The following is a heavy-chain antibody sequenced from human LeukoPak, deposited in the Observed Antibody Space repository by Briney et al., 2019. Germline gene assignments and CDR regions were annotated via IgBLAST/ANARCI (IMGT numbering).Heavy chain of an antibody. V-gene: IGHV3-43*02. CDR1: GFTFDDYA. CDR2: ISGDGGST. D-gene: IGHD6-19*01. CDR3: AKDRGWYDY. Sequence: PGGSLRLSCAASGFTFDDYAMHWVRQAPGKGLEWVSLISGDGGSTYYADSVKGRFPISRDNSKNSLYLQMNSLRTEDTALYHCAKDRGWYDYWGQGTLVTVSS. J-gene: IGHJ4*02.